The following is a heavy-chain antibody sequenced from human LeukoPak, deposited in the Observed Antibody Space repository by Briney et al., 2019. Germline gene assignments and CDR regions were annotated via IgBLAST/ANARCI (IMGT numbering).Heavy chain of an antibody. CDR2: IYPSGST. CDR1: GGSISSYY. V-gene: IGHV4-4*07. J-gene: IGHJ6*03. D-gene: IGHD6-6*01. CDR3: ARASIAARSISGRYYYYYMDV. Sequence: PSETLSLTCSVSGGSISSYYWSWIRQPAGKGLEWIGRIYPSGSTNYNPSLKSRVTISVDTSKNQFSLKLSSVTAADTAVYYCARASIAARSISGRYYYYYMDVWGKGTTVTVSS.